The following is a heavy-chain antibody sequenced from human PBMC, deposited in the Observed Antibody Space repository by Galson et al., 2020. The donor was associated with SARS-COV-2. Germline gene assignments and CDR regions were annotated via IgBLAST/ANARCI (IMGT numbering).Heavy chain of an antibody. Sequence: ASETLSLTCDVSGGSISSGGFSWSWIRQPPGKGLEWIGYIYLSGNTYYTPSLKSRVTISLDRSKNQFSLDLTSMTAADTAVYYCARLPPTGWYFDLWGRGTLVTVSS. V-gene: IGHV4-30-2*01. CDR2: IYLSGNT. CDR1: GGSISSGGFS. J-gene: IGHJ2*01. CDR3: ARLPPTGWYFDL.